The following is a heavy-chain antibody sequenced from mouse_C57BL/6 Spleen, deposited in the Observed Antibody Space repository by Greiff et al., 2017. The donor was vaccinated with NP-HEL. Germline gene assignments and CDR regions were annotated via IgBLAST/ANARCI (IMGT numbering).Heavy chain of an antibody. CDR1: GYTFTDYE. D-gene: IGHD2-5*01. J-gene: IGHJ3*01. V-gene: IGHV1-15*01. CDR3: TRFYYSNYAWFAY. CDR2: IDPETGGT. Sequence: QVQLQQSGAELVRPGASVTLSCKASGYTFTDYEMHWVTQTPVHGLEWIGAIDPETGGTAYNQKFKGKAILTADKSSSTAYMELRSLTSEDSAVYYCTRFYYSNYAWFAYWGQGTLVTVSA.